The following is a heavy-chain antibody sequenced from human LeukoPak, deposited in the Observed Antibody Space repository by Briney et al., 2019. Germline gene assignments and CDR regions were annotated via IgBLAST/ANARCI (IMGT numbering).Heavy chain of an antibody. CDR3: ARAIYGVDYYYYYGMDV. CDR2: IYHSGST. CDR1: GGSISSGGYS. V-gene: IGHV4-30-2*01. J-gene: IGHJ6*02. D-gene: IGHD2-8*01. Sequence: PSETLSLTCAVSGGSISSGGYSWSWIRQPPGKGLEWIGYIYHSGSTYYNPSLKSRVTISVDRSKNQLSLKLSSVTAADTAVYYCARAIYGVDYYYYYGMDVWGQGTTVTVSS.